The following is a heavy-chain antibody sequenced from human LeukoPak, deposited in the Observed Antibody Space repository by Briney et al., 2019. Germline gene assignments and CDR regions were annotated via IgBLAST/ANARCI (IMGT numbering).Heavy chain of an antibody. Sequence: PGGSLRLSCAASGFTFDDYAMHWVRQAPGKGLEWVSGISWNSGSIGYADSVKGRFTISRDNAKNSLYLQMNSLRAEDTALYYCAKAGYSSSWYLGAWGQGTLVTVSS. J-gene: IGHJ5*02. CDR2: ISWNSGSI. V-gene: IGHV3-9*01. D-gene: IGHD6-13*01. CDR1: GFTFDDYA. CDR3: AKAGYSSSWYLGA.